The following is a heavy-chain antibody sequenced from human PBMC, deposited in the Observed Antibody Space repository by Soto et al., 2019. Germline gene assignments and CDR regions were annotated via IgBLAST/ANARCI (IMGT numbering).Heavy chain of an antibody. V-gene: IGHV4-59*01. Sequence: SETLSLTCTVAGGSISSYCLDWIREPAGKGREWIPYIYYSGTTNYNPSLKSRVSISVDTSKNQFSLKLSSVTAADTAVYFSAKYAPDKLAVAGASDAFDVWGQGTMVTVSS. CDR2: IYYSGTT. D-gene: IGHD6-19*01. CDR1: GGSISSYC. J-gene: IGHJ3*01. CDR3: AKYAPDKLAVAGASDAFDV.